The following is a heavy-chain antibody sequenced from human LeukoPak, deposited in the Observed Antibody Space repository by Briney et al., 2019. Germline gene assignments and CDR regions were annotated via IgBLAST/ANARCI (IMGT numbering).Heavy chain of an antibody. Sequence: GGSLRLSCAASGFSFDDYAMHWVRQAPGKGLEWVSGINWNSGRIGYADSVKGRFTISRDNAKNSLYLQMNSLRAEDTAVYYCARLHEVWYFDLWGRGTLVTVSS. D-gene: IGHD2-15*01. V-gene: IGHV3-9*01. CDR1: GFSFDDYA. CDR2: INWNSGRI. CDR3: ARLHEVWYFDL. J-gene: IGHJ2*01.